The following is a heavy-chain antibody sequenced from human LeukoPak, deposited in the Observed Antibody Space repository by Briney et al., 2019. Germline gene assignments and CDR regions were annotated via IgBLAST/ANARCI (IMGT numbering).Heavy chain of an antibody. CDR2: IYYSGTT. Sequence: SETLSLTCTVSGGSISGYYWSWIRQPPGEGLEWIAYIYYSGTTNYNPSLKSRVTISVDTSKNQFSLKLSSVTPADTAMYYCARAWATDYFHYWGQGTLVTVSS. CDR3: ARAWATDYFHY. J-gene: IGHJ4*02. CDR1: GGSISGYY. V-gene: IGHV4-59*01.